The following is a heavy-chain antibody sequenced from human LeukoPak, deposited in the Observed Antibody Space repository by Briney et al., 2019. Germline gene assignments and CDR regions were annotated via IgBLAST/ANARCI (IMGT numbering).Heavy chain of an antibody. CDR2: IGTAGDT. D-gene: IGHD3-9*01. CDR1: GFTFSSYD. Sequence: GGSLRLSCAASGFTFSSYDMHWVRQATGKGLEWVSAIGTAGDTYYPGSVKGRFTISRENAKNSLYLQMNSLRAGDTAVYYCARGILRYFDWPHYYYYGMDVWGQGTTVTVSS. J-gene: IGHJ6*02. V-gene: IGHV3-13*01. CDR3: ARGILRYFDWPHYYYYGMDV.